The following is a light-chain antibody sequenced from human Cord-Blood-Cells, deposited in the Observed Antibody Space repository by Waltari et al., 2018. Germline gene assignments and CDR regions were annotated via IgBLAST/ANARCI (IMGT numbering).Light chain of an antibody. CDR3: RQRYSTPVV. CDR2: AAS. Sequence: DIQMTQSPSYLSSSVGDRVTITCRAIQSISSYLNWDQQKPGKGPKLLSYAASSLQSGAPSSLRGGGSGTDFALTISRLQPEEVATDDCRQRYSTPVVFGGATKVAIK. J-gene: IGKJ4*01. CDR1: QSISSY. V-gene: IGKV1-39*01.